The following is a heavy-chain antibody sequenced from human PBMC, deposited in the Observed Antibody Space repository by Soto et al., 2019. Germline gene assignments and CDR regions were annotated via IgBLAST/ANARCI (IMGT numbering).Heavy chain of an antibody. CDR3: ATDQWELLGRFTYYYYYGMDV. CDR1: GFTFSSYA. CDR2: ISGSGGST. V-gene: IGHV3-23*01. J-gene: IGHJ6*04. D-gene: IGHD1-26*01. Sequence: PGGSLRLSCAASGFTFSSYAMSWVRQAPGKGLEWVSAISGSGGSTYYADSVKGRFTISRDNSKNTLYLQMNSLRAEDTAVYYCATDQWELLGRFTYYYYYGMDVWGKGTTVTVSS.